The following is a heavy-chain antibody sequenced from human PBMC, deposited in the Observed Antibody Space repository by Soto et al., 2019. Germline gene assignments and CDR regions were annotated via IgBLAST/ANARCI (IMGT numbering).Heavy chain of an antibody. D-gene: IGHD3-3*01. CDR2: ILQTGHT. Sequence: QVQLQESGPGLVKPSGTLTLTCAVSGDSFSGPNWWTWVRQPPGKGLEWIGDILQTGHTDYSPSLSSRLTISINTSKREFSLNLTFVTATDTAVYYCARSPRRVGGEWYRDYWGQGALVTVSS. J-gene: IGHJ4*02. CDR3: ARSPRRVGGEWYRDY. CDR1: GDSFSGPNW. V-gene: IGHV4-4*02.